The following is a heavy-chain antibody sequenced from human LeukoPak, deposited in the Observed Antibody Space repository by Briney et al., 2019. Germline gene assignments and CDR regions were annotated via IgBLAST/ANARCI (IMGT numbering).Heavy chain of an antibody. CDR3: TRRVDATRWYDP. V-gene: IGHV3-74*01. Sequence: GGSLGLSCAASGFSFSTYWMHWVRQAPGEGLVWVSRISNDGTTTIYADSVEGRFTISRDNAKNTLYLQMDSLRAEDTAVYYCTRRVDATRWYDPWGQGTLVTVSS. CDR2: ISNDGTTT. D-gene: IGHD2-15*01. J-gene: IGHJ5*02. CDR1: GFSFSTYW.